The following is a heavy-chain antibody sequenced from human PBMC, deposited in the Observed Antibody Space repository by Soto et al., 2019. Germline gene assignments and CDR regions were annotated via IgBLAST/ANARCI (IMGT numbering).Heavy chain of an antibody. CDR2: IIPIFGTA. CDR3: ARPTYSYAYYYYYGMDV. CDR1: GGTFSSYA. Sequence: VASVKVSCKASGGTFSSYAISWVRQAPGQGLEWMGGIIPIFGTANYAQKFQGRVTITADKSTSTAYMELSSLRSEDTAVYYCARPTYSYAYYYYYGMDVWGQGTTVTVSS. J-gene: IGHJ6*02. D-gene: IGHD5-18*01. V-gene: IGHV1-69*06.